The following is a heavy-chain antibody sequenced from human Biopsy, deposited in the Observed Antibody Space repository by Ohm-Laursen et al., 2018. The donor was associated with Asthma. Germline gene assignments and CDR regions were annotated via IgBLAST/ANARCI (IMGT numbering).Heavy chain of an antibody. CDR3: ARVVSYGDIYFGIDV. Sequence: PSDTLSLTCRVSGGYTGSSDHHWAWIRQAPGKGLEWIGFVFWSGSTHYSWSLERRVSISIDTATNEFSMKLWSVTPADTAVYFCARVVSYGDIYFGIDVWGPGNTVVVS. CDR2: VFWSGST. V-gene: IGHV4-30-4*02. D-gene: IGHD4-17*01. CDR1: GGYTGSSDHH. J-gene: IGHJ6*02.